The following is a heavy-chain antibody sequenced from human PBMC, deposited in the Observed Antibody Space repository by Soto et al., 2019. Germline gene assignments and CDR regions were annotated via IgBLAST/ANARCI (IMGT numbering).Heavy chain of an antibody. J-gene: IGHJ3*02. CDR1: GYTFTSYG. CDR2: ISAYNGNT. Sequence: QVQLVQSGAEVKKPGASVKVSCKASGYTFTSYGISWVRQAPGPGLEWMGWISAYNGNTNYAQKLQGRDNTTTDTATSTANRELRGLRSDHTAGYYCARFAELKAVPDNDAFDIWGQGTMVTVSS. CDR3: ARFAELKAVPDNDAFDI. V-gene: IGHV1-18*01. D-gene: IGHD6-19*01.